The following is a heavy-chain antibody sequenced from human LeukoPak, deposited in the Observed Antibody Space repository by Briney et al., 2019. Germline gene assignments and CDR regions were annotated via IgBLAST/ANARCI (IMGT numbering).Heavy chain of an antibody. Sequence: SETLSITCAVYGGSFSGYYWSWIRQPPGKGLEWIGEINHSGSTNYNPSLKSRVTISVDTSKNQFSLKLSSVTAADTAVYYCARAPLRNGSGYDYWGQGTLVTVSS. V-gene: IGHV4-34*01. J-gene: IGHJ4*02. CDR2: INHSGST. D-gene: IGHD3-22*01. CDR3: ARAPLRNGSGYDY. CDR1: GGSFSGYY.